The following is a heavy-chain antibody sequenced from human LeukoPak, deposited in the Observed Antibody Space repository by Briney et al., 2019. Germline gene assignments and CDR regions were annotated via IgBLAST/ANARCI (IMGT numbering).Heavy chain of an antibody. V-gene: IGHV4-39*01. Sequence: PSETLSLTCTVSSGSISTSNYYWGWVRQPPGKALEWIGNIFYSGSTYYSPSLKSRVTISVDTSKNQFSLKLSSVTAADTAVYYCARHPGLAHPNFDYWGQGTLVTVSS. D-gene: IGHD6-19*01. CDR2: IFYSGST. J-gene: IGHJ4*02. CDR3: ARHPGLAHPNFDY. CDR1: SGSISTSNYY.